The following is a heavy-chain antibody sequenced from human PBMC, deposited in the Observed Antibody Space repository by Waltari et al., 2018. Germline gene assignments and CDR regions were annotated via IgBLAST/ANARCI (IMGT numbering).Heavy chain of an antibody. CDR3: ARDRLAGYFDY. V-gene: IGHV4-59*01. Sequence: STNYNPSLKSRVTISVDTSKNQFSLKLSSVTAADTAVYYCARDRLAGYFDYWGQGTLVTVSS. D-gene: IGHD6-19*01. CDR2: ST. J-gene: IGHJ4*02.